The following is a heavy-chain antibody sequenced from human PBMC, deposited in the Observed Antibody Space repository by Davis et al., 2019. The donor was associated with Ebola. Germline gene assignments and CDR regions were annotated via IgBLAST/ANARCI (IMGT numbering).Heavy chain of an antibody. CDR2: ISSSSSYT. J-gene: IGHJ6*02. V-gene: IGHV3-11*06. D-gene: IGHD6-13*01. CDR1: GFTFSHYY. Sequence: GESLNTSCVASGFTFSHYYMGWIRPAPGKGLEWVSYISSSSSYTNYADSVKGRSTTTRDDAKNSLYLQMNSLRAEDTAVYYCAREAAARTALYFDGMDVWGQGTTVTVSS. CDR3: AREAAARTALYFDGMDV.